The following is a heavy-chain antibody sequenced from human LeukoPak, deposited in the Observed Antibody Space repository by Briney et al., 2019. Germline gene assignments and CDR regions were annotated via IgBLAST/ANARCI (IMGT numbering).Heavy chain of an antibody. Sequence: GGSLRLSCAASGFTFSSYWMSWVRQAPGKGLEWVANIKQDGSEKYYVDSVKGRFTISRDNAKNSLYLQMNSLRAEDTAVYYCARDLSPLAVAEFDYWGQGTLVTVSS. V-gene: IGHV3-7*01. D-gene: IGHD6-19*01. J-gene: IGHJ4*02. CDR2: IKQDGSEK. CDR3: ARDLSPLAVAEFDY. CDR1: GFTFSSYW.